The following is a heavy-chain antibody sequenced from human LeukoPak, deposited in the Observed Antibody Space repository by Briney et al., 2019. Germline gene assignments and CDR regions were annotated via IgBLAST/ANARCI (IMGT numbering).Heavy chain of an antibody. V-gene: IGHV1-18*01. J-gene: IGHJ4*02. D-gene: IGHD3-16*01. Sequence: ASVKVSCKASGYTFSSHAISWVRQAPGQGLEWMGRINPSNDDTHYAQRFQGRVTMTRDTSTSTVYMELSRLRSEDTAVYYCATETPPFGPFDYWGQGTPVTVSS. CDR2: INPSNDDT. CDR1: GYTFSSHA. CDR3: ATETPPFGPFDY.